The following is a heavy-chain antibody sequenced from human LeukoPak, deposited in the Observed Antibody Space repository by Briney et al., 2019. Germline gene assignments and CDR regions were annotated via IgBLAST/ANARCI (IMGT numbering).Heavy chain of an antibody. Sequence: SGPTLVKPTQTLTLTCTFSDFSLSTPGMGVGWIRQPPGKALEWLALIYYNDDRRYSPSLSNRLTITRDTSKNQVVLAMTNMDPVDTATYYCAHLVVTIDWRSYFDYWGQGALVTVSS. CDR3: AHLVVTIDWRSYFDY. V-gene: IGHV2-5*01. J-gene: IGHJ4*02. D-gene: IGHD3-9*01. CDR2: IYYNDDR. CDR1: DFSLSTPGMG.